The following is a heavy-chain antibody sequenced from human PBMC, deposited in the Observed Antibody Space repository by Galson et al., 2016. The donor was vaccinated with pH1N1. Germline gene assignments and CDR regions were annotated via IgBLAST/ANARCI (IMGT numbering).Heavy chain of an antibody. CDR1: GDSISIGGSS. CDR3: ARGAGVPFRGNWFAP. CDR2: IYYSGST. Sequence: TLSLTCSVSGDSISIGGSSWTWIRQHPGKGLEWIGYIYYSGSTFYNPSLKSRVSISVDTSKNHFSLKLNSLTPAAAAIYFCARGAGVPFRGNWFAPWGRGTLVTVSS. J-gene: IGHJ5*02. D-gene: IGHD3-10*01. V-gene: IGHV4-31*03.